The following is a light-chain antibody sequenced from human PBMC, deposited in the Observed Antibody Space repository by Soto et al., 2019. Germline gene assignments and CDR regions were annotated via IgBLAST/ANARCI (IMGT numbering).Light chain of an antibody. V-gene: IGKV3-20*01. CDR3: QQYGSSLLYT. CDR2: GAS. Sequence: EIVLTQSPGTLSLSPGERATLSCRASQSVSSSYLAWYQQKPGQAPRLLIYGASSRATGIPDRFSGSGSGTDATLTISRREPEDFAVYYCQQYGSSLLYTFGEGTELEIK. J-gene: IGKJ2*01. CDR1: QSVSSSY.